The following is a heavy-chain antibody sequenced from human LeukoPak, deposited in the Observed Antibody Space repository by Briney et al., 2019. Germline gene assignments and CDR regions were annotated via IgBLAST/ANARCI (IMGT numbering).Heavy chain of an antibody. D-gene: IGHD2-21*02. CDR1: GYTLTELS. V-gene: IGHV1-24*01. Sequence: ASVKVSCKVSGYTLTELSMHWVRQAPGKGLEWMGGFDPEDGETIYARKFQGRVTMTEDTSTDTAYMELSSLRSEDTAVYYCATGPPPLAYCGGDCYSGLFDYWGQGTLVTVSS. J-gene: IGHJ4*02. CDR2: FDPEDGET. CDR3: ATGPPPLAYCGGDCYSGLFDY.